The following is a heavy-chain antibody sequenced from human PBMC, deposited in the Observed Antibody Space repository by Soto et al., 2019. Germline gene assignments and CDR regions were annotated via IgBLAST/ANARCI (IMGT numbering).Heavy chain of an antibody. CDR3: ARIRDGYNNEDNLDY. CDR1: GGTFSSYA. V-gene: IGHV1-69*13. CDR2: IIPIFGTA. D-gene: IGHD4-4*01. Sequence: EASVKVSCKASGGTFSSYAISWVRQAPGQGLEWMGGIIPIFGTANYAQKFQGRVTITADESTSTAYMELSSLRSEDTAVYYCARIRDGYNNEDNLDYWGQGTLVTVSS. J-gene: IGHJ4*02.